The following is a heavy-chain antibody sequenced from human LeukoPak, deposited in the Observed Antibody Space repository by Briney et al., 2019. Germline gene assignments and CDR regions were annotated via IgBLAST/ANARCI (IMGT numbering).Heavy chain of an antibody. D-gene: IGHD6-13*01. CDR2: IYYSGTT. V-gene: IGHV4-59*01. CDR3: AGGVYIAAAQYGY. Sequence: SETLSLTCTVSGGSISSYYWSWIRQPPGKGLEWIGYIYYSGTTNYNPSLKGRVTISVDTSKNQFSLKLSSVTAADTAVYYCAGGVYIAAAQYGYWGQGTLVTVSS. J-gene: IGHJ4*02. CDR1: GGSISSYY.